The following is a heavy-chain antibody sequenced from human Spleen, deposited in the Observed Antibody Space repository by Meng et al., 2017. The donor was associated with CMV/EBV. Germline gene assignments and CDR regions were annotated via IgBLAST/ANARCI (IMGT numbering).Heavy chain of an antibody. CDR1: GLIFSNYG. Sequence: RLSCAASGLIFSNYGMHWVRKAPGKGLEWVAVIWYDGSNKYYADSVKGRFTISRDNSKNTLYLQMNSLRAEDTAVYYCAKHRTDFDYWGQGTLVTVSS. CDR3: AKHRTDFDY. J-gene: IGHJ4*02. D-gene: IGHD1-1*01. V-gene: IGHV3-33*06. CDR2: IWYDGSNK.